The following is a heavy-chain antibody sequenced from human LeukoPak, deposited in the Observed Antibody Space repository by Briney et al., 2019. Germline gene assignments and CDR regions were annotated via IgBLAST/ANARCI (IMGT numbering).Heavy chain of an antibody. D-gene: IGHD3-3*01. CDR1: GGSISSGSYY. V-gene: IGHV4-61*02. J-gene: IGHJ6*02. CDR2: FYTSGST. Sequence: PSQTLSLTCTVSGGSISSGSYYWSWIRQPAGKGLEWIGRFYTSGSTNYNPSLKSRVTISVDTSKNQFSLKLSSVTAADTAVYYCARDPSGPYYDFWSGYYHNGMDVWGQGTTVTVSS. CDR3: ARDPSGPYYDFWSGYYHNGMDV.